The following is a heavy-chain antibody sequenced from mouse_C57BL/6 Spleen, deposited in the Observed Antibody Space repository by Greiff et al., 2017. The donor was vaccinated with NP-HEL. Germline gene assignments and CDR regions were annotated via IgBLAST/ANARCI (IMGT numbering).Heavy chain of an antibody. CDR2: ISSGGDYI. V-gene: IGHV5-9-1*02. J-gene: IGHJ4*01. D-gene: IGHD4-1*02. CDR1: GFTFSSYA. Sequence: EVMLVESGEGLVKPGGSLKLSCAASGFTFSSYAMSWVRQTPEKRLEWVAYISSGGDYIYYADTVKGRFTISRDNARNTLYLQMSSLKSEDTAMYYCTRANWDDAMDYWGQGTSVTVSS. CDR3: TRANWDDAMDY.